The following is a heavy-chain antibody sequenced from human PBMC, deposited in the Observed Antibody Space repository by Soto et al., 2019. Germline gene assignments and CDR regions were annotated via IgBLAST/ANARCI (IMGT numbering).Heavy chain of an antibody. CDR1: GFTFSAYD. CDR2: IKHDGSEQ. V-gene: IGHV3-7*03. J-gene: IGHJ6*02. Sequence: EVQLVESGGGVVQPGESLRLSCAASGFTFSAYDMHWVRQTTGKGLEWVANIKHDGSEQYYVGSVKGRFAISRDNAKNSLFLQMNSLRAEDTAVYYCASVPGSPGYHGLDVWGQGTTVTVSS. CDR3: ASVPGSPGYHGLDV. D-gene: IGHD5-12*01.